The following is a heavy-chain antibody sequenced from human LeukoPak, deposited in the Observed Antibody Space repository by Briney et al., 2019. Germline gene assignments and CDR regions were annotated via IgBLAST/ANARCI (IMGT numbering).Heavy chain of an antibody. V-gene: IGHV3-66*01. D-gene: IGHD5-12*01. CDR3: ARSARIAATIVLGY. Sequence: PGGSLRLSCTASGFTVSSNYMSWVRQAPGKGLEWVSLIFSGGSTYYADSVKGRFTISRDNSKNTLYLQMNSLRAEDTAVYYCARSARIAATIVLGYWGQGTLVTVSS. J-gene: IGHJ4*02. CDR2: IFSGGST. CDR1: GFTVSSNY.